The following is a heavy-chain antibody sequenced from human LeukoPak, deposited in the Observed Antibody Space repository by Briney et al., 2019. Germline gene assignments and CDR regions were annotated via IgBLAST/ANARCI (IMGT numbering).Heavy chain of an antibody. CDR1: GFTFSSYG. CDR3: ANEDSSGYYY. Sequence: GRSLRLSCAASGFTFSSYGMHWVRQAPGKGLEWVAVISYDGSNKYYADSVKGRFTISRDNSKNTLYLQMSSLRVEDTAVYYCANEDSSGYYYWGQGTLVTVSS. J-gene: IGHJ4*02. V-gene: IGHV3-30*18. CDR2: ISYDGSNK. D-gene: IGHD3-22*01.